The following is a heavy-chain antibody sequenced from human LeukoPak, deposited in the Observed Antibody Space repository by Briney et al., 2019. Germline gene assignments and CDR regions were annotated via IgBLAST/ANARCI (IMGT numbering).Heavy chain of an antibody. Sequence: PSETLSLTCTVSGGSISSYYWSWIRQPPGKGLEWIGYIYYSGSTNYNPSLKSRVTISVDTSKNQFSLKLSSVTAADTAVYYCARAGWGNAFDIRGQGTMVTVSS. D-gene: IGHD7-27*01. V-gene: IGHV4-59*01. CDR3: ARAGWGNAFDI. CDR1: GGSISSYY. CDR2: IYYSGST. J-gene: IGHJ3*02.